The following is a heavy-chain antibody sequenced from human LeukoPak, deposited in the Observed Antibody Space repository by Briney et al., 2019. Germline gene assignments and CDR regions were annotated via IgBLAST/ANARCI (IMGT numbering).Heavy chain of an antibody. CDR1: GFTFSSYS. CDR3: AELGITMIGGV. CDR2: ISSSSSTI. J-gene: IGHJ6*04. V-gene: IGHV3-48*01. D-gene: IGHD3-10*02. Sequence: GGSLRLSCAASGFTFSSYSMNWVRQAPGKGLEWVSYISSSSSTIYYADSVKGRFTISRDNAKNSLYLQMNSLRAEDTAVYYCAELGITMIGGVWGKGSTVTISS.